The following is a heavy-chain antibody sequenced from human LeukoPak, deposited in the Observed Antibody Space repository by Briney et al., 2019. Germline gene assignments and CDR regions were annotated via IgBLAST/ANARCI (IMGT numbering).Heavy chain of an antibody. CDR2: IYSGGTT. J-gene: IGHJ3*01. D-gene: IGHD2-15*01. V-gene: IGHV3-53*01. CDR1: GFTVSSNY. CDR3: ARSVVDYSDAFDL. Sequence: PGGSPRLSCAASGFTVSSNYMSWVRQAPGKGLEWVSVIYSGGTTKYADSVKGRFTISRDNSKNTLYLQMNSLRAEDTAVYYCARSVVDYSDAFDLWGQGTMVTVSS.